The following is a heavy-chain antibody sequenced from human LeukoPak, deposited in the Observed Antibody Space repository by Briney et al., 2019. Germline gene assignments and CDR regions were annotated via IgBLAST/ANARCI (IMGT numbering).Heavy chain of an antibody. CDR3: AIRGISGTKYFQH. CDR2: IAPNGGSR. J-gene: IGHJ1*01. Sequence: GGSLRLSCAASGFTFSNYAMSWVRQIPGKGLEWVSAIAPNGGSREYRDSVKGRFTISRDNSKNTLFLQMDSLRDEDTALYYCAIRGISGTKYFQHWGQGTLVTVSS. CDR1: GFTFSNYA. V-gene: IGHV3-23*01. D-gene: IGHD1-20*01.